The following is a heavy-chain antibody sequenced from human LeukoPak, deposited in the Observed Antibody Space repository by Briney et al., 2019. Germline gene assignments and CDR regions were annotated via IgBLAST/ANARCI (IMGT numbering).Heavy chain of an antibody. CDR2: IYPGDSDT. Sequence: GESLKISCQGSGYIFTSYWITWVRQMPGKGLEWMGIIYPGDSDTKYSPSFQGQVTISADKPNSTAYPQWSSLKASDTAMYYCARRSYGGKDFDYWGQGTLVTVSS. D-gene: IGHD4-23*01. CDR3: ARRSYGGKDFDY. CDR1: GYIFTSYW. J-gene: IGHJ4*02. V-gene: IGHV5-51*01.